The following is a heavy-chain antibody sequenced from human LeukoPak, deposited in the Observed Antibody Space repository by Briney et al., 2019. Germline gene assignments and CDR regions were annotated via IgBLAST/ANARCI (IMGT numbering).Heavy chain of an antibody. CDR2: INPSGGST. CDR1: GYTFTSYY. J-gene: IGHJ5*02. D-gene: IGHD3-10*01. CDR3: ARRSLGSWFDP. Sequence: ASVKVSCKASGYTFTSYYMRWVRQAPGQGLEWMGIINPSGGSTSYAQKFQGRVTMTTDTSTSTVYMELSSLRSEDTAVYYCARRSLGSWFDPWGQGTLVTVSS. V-gene: IGHV1-46*01.